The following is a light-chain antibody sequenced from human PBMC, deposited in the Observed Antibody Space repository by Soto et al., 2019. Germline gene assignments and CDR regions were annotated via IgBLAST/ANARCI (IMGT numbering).Light chain of an antibody. CDR1: QDLDRW. CDR3: KQSRSFPLT. V-gene: IGKV1-12*01. CDR2: AAS. J-gene: IGKJ4*01. Sequence: DIQMTQSPSSLSASVGDRVTITCRASQDLDRWLAWYQQKPGEAPMVLIFAASSLQSGLPSRFSGGGSGTDFSLTISSLQPEDFATYYCKQSRSFPLTFGGGTKVEIK.